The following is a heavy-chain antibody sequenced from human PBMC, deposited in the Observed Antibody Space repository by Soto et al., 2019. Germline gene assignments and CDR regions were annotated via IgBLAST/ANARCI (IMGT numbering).Heavy chain of an antibody. D-gene: IGHD6-13*01. CDR1: GGSISSSSYY. J-gene: IGHJ4*02. CDR2: IYYSGST. CDR3: ARHDRVDRYIAAAGNFDY. V-gene: IGHV4-39*01. Sequence: TSETLSLTCTVSGGSISSSSYYWGWIRQPPGKGLEWIGSIYYSGSTYYNPSLKSRVTISVDTSKNQFSLKLSSVTAADTAVYYCARHDRVDRYIAAAGNFDYWGQGTLVTVSS.